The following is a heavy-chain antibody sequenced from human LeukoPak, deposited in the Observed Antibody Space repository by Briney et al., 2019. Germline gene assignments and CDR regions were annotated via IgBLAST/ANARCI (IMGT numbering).Heavy chain of an antibody. CDR2: LIGSSGST. CDR1: GFTSTKYA. CDR3: AKGAYDYIEIAYFDS. D-gene: IGHD5-12*01. V-gene: IGHV3-23*01. Sequence: PGGSLRLSCAASGFTSTKYAMNWVRQAPGKGLEWVSVLIGSSGSTDYADSVKGRFTMSRDISKNTLFLQMNSPRAEDTAIYYCAKGAYDYIEIAYFDSWGQGTLVTVSS. J-gene: IGHJ4*02.